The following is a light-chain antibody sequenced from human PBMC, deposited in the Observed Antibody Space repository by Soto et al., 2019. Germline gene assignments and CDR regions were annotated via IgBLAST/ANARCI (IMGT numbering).Light chain of an antibody. CDR2: AAS. J-gene: IGKJ3*01. V-gene: IGKV1-27*01. CDR3: QKYSSVPV. Sequence: DIQMTQSPPSLSASVGDRVTITCRASQGIRNFVAWYQQKPGKAPKLLIYAASTLQAGVPTRFSGSESGTDFTLTINRLQPEDVATYSCQKYSSVPVFGPGTKVQIK. CDR1: QGIRNF.